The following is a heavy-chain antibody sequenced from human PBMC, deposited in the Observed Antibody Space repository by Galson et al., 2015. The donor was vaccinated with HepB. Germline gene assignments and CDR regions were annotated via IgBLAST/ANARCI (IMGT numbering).Heavy chain of an antibody. CDR2: IYPGDSDT. J-gene: IGHJ4*02. V-gene: IGHV5-51*01. CDR3: ARVSAAGSDY. Sequence: QSGAEVKKPGESLKISCTVSGYTFTTNYIGWVRQMPGKGLEWIGLIYPGDSDTTYSPSFQGQVTISADKSVSTAYLQWSTLKVSDSAMYYCARVSAAGSDYWGQGTLVSVSS. CDR1: GYTFTTNY. D-gene: IGHD6-25*01.